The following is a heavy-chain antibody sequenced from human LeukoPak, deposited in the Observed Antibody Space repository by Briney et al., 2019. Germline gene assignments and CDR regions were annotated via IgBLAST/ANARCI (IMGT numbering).Heavy chain of an antibody. CDR3: ARGGFDYGGNLDY. Sequence: SETLSLTCAVYGGSFSGYYWGWIRQPPGKGLEWIGEINHSGRTNYNPSLKSRVTISVDTPKNQFSLKLSSVTAADTAAYYCARGGFDYGGNLDYWGQGTLVTVSS. D-gene: IGHD4-17*01. V-gene: IGHV4-34*01. J-gene: IGHJ4*02. CDR1: GGSFSGYY. CDR2: INHSGRT.